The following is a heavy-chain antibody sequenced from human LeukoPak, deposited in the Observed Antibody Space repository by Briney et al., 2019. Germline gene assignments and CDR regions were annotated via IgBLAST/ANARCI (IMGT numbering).Heavy chain of an antibody. CDR2: INPSGGST. V-gene: IGHV1-46*01. D-gene: IGHD2-21*01. CDR1: GYTFTSYY. Sequence: GASVKVSCKASGYTFTSYYMHWVRQAPGQGLEWMGIINPSGGSTSYAQKFQGRVTMTRDTSTSTVYMELSSLRSEDTAVYYCARDLRTPVIATFADDGFYILGQGKKVTVPS. J-gene: IGHJ3*02. CDR3: ARDLRTPVIATFADDGFYI.